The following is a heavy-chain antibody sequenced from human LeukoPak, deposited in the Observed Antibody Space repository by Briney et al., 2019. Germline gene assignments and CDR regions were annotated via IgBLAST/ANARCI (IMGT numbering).Heavy chain of an antibody. J-gene: IGHJ6*03. D-gene: IGHD5-12*01. Sequence: PGGSLRLSCAASGFTFSYYGMSWVRQAPGKGLEWVSSISGSGDATYYADSVKGRFTISRDNSKNTLYLQMNSLRAEDTAVYYCARDTPDSGYDSYYYYYMDVWGKGTTVTVSS. CDR2: ISGSGDAT. CDR1: GFTFSYYG. V-gene: IGHV3-23*01. CDR3: ARDTPDSGYDSYYYYYMDV.